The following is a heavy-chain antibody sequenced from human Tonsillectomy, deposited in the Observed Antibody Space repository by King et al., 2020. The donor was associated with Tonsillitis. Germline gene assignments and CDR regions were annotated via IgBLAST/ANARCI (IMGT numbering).Heavy chain of an antibody. CDR1: GFTFTTFA. D-gene: IGHD3/OR15-3a*01. Sequence: VQLVESGGGLVQPGGSLRLSCAASGFTFTTFAMSWVRQAPGKGLEWVSSISASGDSTYYADSVKGRFTIPRDNSKNTLFLQVNTLRAEDTAVYYCAKITDFDFRLDPWGQGTLVTVSS. V-gene: IGHV3-23*04. CDR3: AKITDFDFRLDP. J-gene: IGHJ5*02. CDR2: ISASGDST.